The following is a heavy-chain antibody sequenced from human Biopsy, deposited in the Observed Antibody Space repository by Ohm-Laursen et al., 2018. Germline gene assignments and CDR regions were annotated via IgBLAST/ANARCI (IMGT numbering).Heavy chain of an antibody. CDR1: GYTFSDYY. Sequence: ASVKVSCKASGYTFSDYYLHWVRQAPGQGLEWMGRINPNSGDTVFARNFQGRVTMTRDTAISTVYMDLRNLRPDDTAVYFCARMEQPHDYWGQGTLVTVSS. CDR3: ARMEQPHDY. V-gene: IGHV1-2*06. CDR2: INPNSGDT. D-gene: IGHD6-13*01. J-gene: IGHJ4*02.